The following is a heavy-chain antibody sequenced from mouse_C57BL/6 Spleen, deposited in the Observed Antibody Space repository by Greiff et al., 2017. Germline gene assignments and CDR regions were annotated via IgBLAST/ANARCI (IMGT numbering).Heavy chain of an antibody. D-gene: IGHD2-1*01. Sequence: VQLQQPGPELVKPGASVKISCKASGYSFTDYNMNWVKQSNGKSLEWIGVINPNYGTTSYNQKFQGKATLTVDQSSSTADMQLNSLTSEDSAVYYGAREAIYYGNYAWFAYWGQGTLVTVSA. CDR3: AREAIYYGNYAWFAY. J-gene: IGHJ3*01. V-gene: IGHV1-39*01. CDR2: INPNYGTT. CDR1: GYSFTDYN.